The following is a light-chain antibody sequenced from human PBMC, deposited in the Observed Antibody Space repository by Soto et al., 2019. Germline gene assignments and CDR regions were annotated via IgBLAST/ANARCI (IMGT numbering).Light chain of an antibody. CDR1: QGVSTN. V-gene: IGKV3-20*01. J-gene: IGKJ1*01. CDR2: GAS. Sequence: EIGMTQLTATLCVSPGERATLACSTCQGVSTNLAWYQVTPGQAPRRLIYGASSRATGIPDRFSGRGFGTDFTLTISRLEPEDFAVYYCQHSGGFRRTFGLGTKVDI. CDR3: QHSGGFRRT.